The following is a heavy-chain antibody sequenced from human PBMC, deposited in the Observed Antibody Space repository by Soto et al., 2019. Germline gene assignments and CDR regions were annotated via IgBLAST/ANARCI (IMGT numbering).Heavy chain of an antibody. J-gene: IGHJ4*02. D-gene: IGHD3-3*01. V-gene: IGHV2-5*02. CDR1: GFSLTTSGVG. Sequence: QITLKESGPTVVKPTETLTLTCTFSGFSLTTSGVGVGWVRQSPGKAPEWLALIYWDDDKRYSTSLKSRLTITKDTSKIQVVLTMANVDPADTATYYCAHRVLRTVFGLVTTTVIYFDFWGQGTPVVVSS. CDR3: AHRVLRTVFGLVTTTVIYFDF. CDR2: IYWDDDK.